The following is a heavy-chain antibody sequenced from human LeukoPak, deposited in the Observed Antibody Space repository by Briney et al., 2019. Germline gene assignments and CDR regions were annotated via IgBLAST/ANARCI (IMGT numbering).Heavy chain of an antibody. CDR1: GFTVSSNY. Sequence: GGSLRLSCAASGFTVSSNYMSWVRQAPGKGLEWGSVIYSGGSTYYADSVKGRFTISRDNSKNTLYLQMNSLRAEDTAVYYCARDPDYYGSGSFDYWGQGTLVTVSS. D-gene: IGHD3-10*01. J-gene: IGHJ4*02. CDR3: ARDPDYYGSGSFDY. V-gene: IGHV3-66*01. CDR2: IYSGGST.